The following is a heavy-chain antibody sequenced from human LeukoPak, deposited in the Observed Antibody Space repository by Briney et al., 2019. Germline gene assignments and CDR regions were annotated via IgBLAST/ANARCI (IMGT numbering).Heavy chain of an antibody. J-gene: IGHJ4*02. Sequence: GGSLRLSCAASGFTFSDYYMSWIRQAPGKGLEWVSYISSSGSTIYYADSVKGRFTIFRDNAKNSLYLQMNSLRAEDTAVYYCAREGETYYYDSSGYYYDYWGQGTLVTVSS. D-gene: IGHD3-22*01. V-gene: IGHV3-11*01. CDR2: ISSSGSTI. CDR3: AREGETYYYDSSGYYYDY. CDR1: GFTFSDYY.